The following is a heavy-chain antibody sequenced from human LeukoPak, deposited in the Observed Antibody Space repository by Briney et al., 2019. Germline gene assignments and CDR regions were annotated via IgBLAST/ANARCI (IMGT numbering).Heavy chain of an antibody. D-gene: IGHD1-26*01. J-gene: IGHJ6*03. Sequence: GGSLRLSCAASGIIFSNYWMHWVRQAPGKGLVWVSRINRDGSSTSYADSVKGRFTISRDNAKNTLYLQMNSLRAEDTAVYYCARDPSRYSGSHSYYYYYYMDVWGKGTTVTVSS. V-gene: IGHV3-74*01. CDR3: ARDPSRYSGSHSYYYYYYMDV. CDR1: GIIFSNYW. CDR2: INRDGSST.